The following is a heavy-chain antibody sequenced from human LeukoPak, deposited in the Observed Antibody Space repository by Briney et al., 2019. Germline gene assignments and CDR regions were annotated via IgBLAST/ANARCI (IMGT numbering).Heavy chain of an antibody. CDR1: GFTFSNYW. CDR2: ISSDGSST. Sequence: GGSLRLPCAVSGFTFSNYWMQWVRQAPGKELVWVSRISSDGSSTNYADSVKGRFTISRDNAKNTLYLQMNSLRAEDTAVYYCAKGGIVGTTQPYFDYWGQGTLVTVSS. V-gene: IGHV3-74*01. CDR3: AKGGIVGTTQPYFDY. D-gene: IGHD1-26*01. J-gene: IGHJ4*02.